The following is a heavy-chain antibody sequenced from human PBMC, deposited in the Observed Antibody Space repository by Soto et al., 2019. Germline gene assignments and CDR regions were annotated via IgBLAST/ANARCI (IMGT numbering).Heavy chain of an antibody. CDR2: IYYSGST. CDR3: ARDKGGVYLDY. Sequence: SETLSLTCTVSGGSISSYYWSWIRQPPGKGLEWIGYIYYSGSTNYNPSLKSRVTISVDTSKNQFSLKLSSVTAADTAVYYCARDKGGVYLDYWGQGTLVTVS. J-gene: IGHJ4*02. D-gene: IGHD6-13*01. V-gene: IGHV4-59*01. CDR1: GGSISSYY.